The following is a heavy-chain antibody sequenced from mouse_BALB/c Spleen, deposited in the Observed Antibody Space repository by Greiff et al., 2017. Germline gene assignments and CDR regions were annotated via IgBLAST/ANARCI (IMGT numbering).Heavy chain of an antibody. Sequence: QVQLQQSGAELVKPGASVKLSCKTSGYTFTSYWIQWVKQRPGQGLGWIGEIFPGTGTTYYNEKFKGKATLTIDTSSSTAYMQLSSLTSEDSAVYFCARGDRYLDYWGQGTTLTVSS. CDR1: GYTFTSYW. V-gene: IGHV1S132*01. CDR2: IFPGTGTT. J-gene: IGHJ2*01. D-gene: IGHD2-14*01. CDR3: ARGDRYLDY.